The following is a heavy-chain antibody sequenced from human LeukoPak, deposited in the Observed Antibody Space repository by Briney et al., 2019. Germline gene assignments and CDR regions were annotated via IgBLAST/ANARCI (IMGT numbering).Heavy chain of an antibody. D-gene: IGHD3-16*02. CDR1: GGSIGTYY. CDR3: ARHIGGGIEDMDV. CDR2: IYVTGT. V-gene: IGHV4-59*08. J-gene: IGHJ6*03. Sequence: SETLSLTCTVSGGSIGTYYWSWMRQSPGKGLEWIGYIYVTGTRYNPYLQSRVTISVDRSRNQFFLKMSSVTAADTAVYYCARHIGGGIEDMDVWGKGTKVIVSS.